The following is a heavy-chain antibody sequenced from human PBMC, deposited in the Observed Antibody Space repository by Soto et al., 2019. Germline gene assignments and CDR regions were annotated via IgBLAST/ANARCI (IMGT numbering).Heavy chain of an antibody. Sequence: EVQLVESGGGLVKPGESLRLSCAGSGFTFTKACMGWVRQAPGKGLEWVGRIKSRGAGGTTDFAAFVKGRFTISRDDSKNMIYLQLNNVKIEDTAVYYFNRDPGQWEFEDFWGQGTLVTVSS. CDR1: GFTFTKAC. V-gene: IGHV3-15*01. CDR2: IKSRGAGGTT. CDR3: NRDPGQWEFEDF. D-gene: IGHD1-26*01. J-gene: IGHJ4*02.